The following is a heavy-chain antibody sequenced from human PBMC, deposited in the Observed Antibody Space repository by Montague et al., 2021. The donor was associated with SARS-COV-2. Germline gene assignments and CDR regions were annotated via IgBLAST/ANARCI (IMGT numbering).Heavy chain of an antibody. Sequence: PALVKPTKTLTLTCSFSGFSPRTGGVGVGWFRQPPEKALVWLALIYWNDDERYTPSLRTRLTITKDISNNQLALIMTNMDPVDTGTYYCAYFSTTVSTGYFDPWGPGHRVTVSS. CDR1: GFSPRTGGVG. CDR2: IYWNDDE. V-gene: IGHV2-5*04. J-gene: IGHJ5*02. CDR3: AYFSTTVSTGYFDP. D-gene: IGHD4-17*01.